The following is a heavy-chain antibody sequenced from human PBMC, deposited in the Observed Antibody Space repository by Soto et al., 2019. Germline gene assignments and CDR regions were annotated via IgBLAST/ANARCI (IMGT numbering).Heavy chain of an antibody. V-gene: IGHV1-2*04. CDR3: ARGPILTGYSTYYYYYGMDV. Sequence: ASVKVSCKASGYTFTGYYMHWVRQAPGQGLEWMGWINPNSGGANYAQKFQGWVTMTRDTSISTAYMELSRLRSDDTAVYYCARGPILTGYSTYYYYYGMDVWGQGTTVTVSS. CDR2: INPNSGGA. D-gene: IGHD3-9*01. J-gene: IGHJ6*02. CDR1: GYTFTGYY.